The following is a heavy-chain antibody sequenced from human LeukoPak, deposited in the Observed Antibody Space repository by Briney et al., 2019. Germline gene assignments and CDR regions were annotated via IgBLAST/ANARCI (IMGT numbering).Heavy chain of an antibody. D-gene: IGHD3-10*01. CDR1: GFKFRNAW. J-gene: IGHJ4*02. CDR3: AKFAHPGY. CDR2: ISGSGGST. V-gene: IGHV3-23*01. Sequence: GGSLRLSCAAFGFKFRNAWMSWVRQAPGEGLEWVSAISGSGGSTYYADSVKGRFTISRDNSKNPLYLQMNSLRAEDTAVYYCAKFAHPGYWGQGTLVTVSS.